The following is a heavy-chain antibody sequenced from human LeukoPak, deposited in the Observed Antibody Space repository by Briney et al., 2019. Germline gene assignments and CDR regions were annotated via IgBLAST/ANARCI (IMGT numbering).Heavy chain of an antibody. CDR2: ISGSDTST. D-gene: IGHD2-2*02. CDR3: TKARSASSSSCYNY. CDR1: GFTFSNYS. Sequence: GGSLRLSCAASGFTFSNYSMSWVRQAPGKGLEWVSSISGSDTSTYYADSVKGRFTNSRDNSKNTLELQMNSLRAEDTAVYYCTKARSASSSSCYNYWGQGILVTVSS. V-gene: IGHV3-23*01. J-gene: IGHJ4*02.